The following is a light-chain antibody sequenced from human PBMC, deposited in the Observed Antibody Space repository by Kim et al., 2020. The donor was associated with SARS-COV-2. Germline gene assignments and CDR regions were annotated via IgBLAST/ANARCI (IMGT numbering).Light chain of an antibody. V-gene: IGKV1-39*01. CDR1: QNIHIY. J-gene: IGKJ2*01. CDR3: QQSYIAPYT. CDR2: ATS. Sequence: SASVGDRVTITCRASQNIHIYLNWYQQKPGKAPILLIYATSTLESGVPSRFTGSRSGTTFTLTISSLRPEDFATYYCQQSYIAPYTFGQGTSWRS.